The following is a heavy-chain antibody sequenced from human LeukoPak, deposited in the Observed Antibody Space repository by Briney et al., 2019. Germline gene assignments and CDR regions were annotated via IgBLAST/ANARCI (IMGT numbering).Heavy chain of an antibody. CDR1: GFTFSKYS. J-gene: IGHJ4*02. CDR2: ISISSTYI. Sequence: PGGALRLSCAASGFTFSKYSMNWVRQAPGGGLEWVSSISISSTYIYYAASLKGRFTISRDNAKNSLYLQMNSLRAEDTAVYYCARAVVVPAVPFDYWGQGTLVTVSS. V-gene: IGHV3-21*01. D-gene: IGHD2-2*01. CDR3: ARAVVVPAVPFDY.